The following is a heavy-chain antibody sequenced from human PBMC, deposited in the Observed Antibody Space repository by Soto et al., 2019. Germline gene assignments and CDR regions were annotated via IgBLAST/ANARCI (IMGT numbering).Heavy chain of an antibody. CDR3: ARDPVPYYYGSGSYADYYGMDV. Sequence: ASVKVSCKASGYTFTGYYMHWVRQAPGQGLEWMGWINPNSGGTNYAQKFQGWVTMTRDTSISTAYTELSRLRSDDTAVYYCARDPVPYYYGSGSYADYYGMDVWGQGTTVTVSS. V-gene: IGHV1-2*04. D-gene: IGHD3-10*01. J-gene: IGHJ6*02. CDR1: GYTFTGYY. CDR2: INPNSGGT.